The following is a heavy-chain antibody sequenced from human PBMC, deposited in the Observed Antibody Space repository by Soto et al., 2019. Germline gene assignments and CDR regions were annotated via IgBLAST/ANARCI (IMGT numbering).Heavy chain of an antibody. CDR3: ARHRRPNSSGYYPTHDAFDI. CDR2: IYPGDSDT. V-gene: IGHV5-51*01. D-gene: IGHD3-22*01. CDR1: GYSFTSYW. Sequence: EVQLVQSGAEVKKPGESLKISCKGSGYSFTSYWIGWVRQMPGKGLEWMGIIYPGDSDTRYSPSFQGQVTISADKSISTAYLQWSSLKASDTAMYYCARHRRPNSSGYYPTHDAFDIWGQGTMVTVSS. J-gene: IGHJ3*02.